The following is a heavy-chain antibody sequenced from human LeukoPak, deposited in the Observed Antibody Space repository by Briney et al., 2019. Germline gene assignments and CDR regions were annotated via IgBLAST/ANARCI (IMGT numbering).Heavy chain of an antibody. CDR3: ARLVGAVYYYYGLDV. CDR1: GYSFTSYW. CDR2: IDPSDSYT. V-gene: IGHV5-10-1*01. Sequence: GESLKISCKGPGYSFTSYWMSGVGQMPGKGLEWMGRIDPSDSYTNYSPSFQGYVTIAADKSISTAYLQWSSLKASDNPMYYCARLVGAVYYYYGLDVWGQGTTVTVSS. J-gene: IGHJ6*02. D-gene: IGHD1-26*01.